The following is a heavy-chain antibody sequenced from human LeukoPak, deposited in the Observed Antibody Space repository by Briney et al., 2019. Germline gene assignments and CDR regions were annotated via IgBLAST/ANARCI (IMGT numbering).Heavy chain of an antibody. Sequence: PSETLSLTCAVSGDSFSSHYWSWIRQPPGRGLEWIGYISYIGTTNYNPSLKSRVTISIDTSKNQFSLKLSSVTTADTAVYYCARDLVTVTKGFDIWGLGTMVSVSS. CDR2: ISYIGTT. J-gene: IGHJ3*02. CDR1: GDSFSSHY. CDR3: ARDLVTVTKGFDI. D-gene: IGHD4-17*01. V-gene: IGHV4-59*11.